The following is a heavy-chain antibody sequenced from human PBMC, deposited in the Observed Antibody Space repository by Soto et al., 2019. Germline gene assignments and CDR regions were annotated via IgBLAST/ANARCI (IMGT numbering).Heavy chain of an antibody. Sequence: QVHLQESGPGLVKPSETLSLTCTVSGGAINSYYWTWIRQPAGKGLEWIGRIYSSGSTKYNPSLQSRVTMSLDTSKNQFSLSLTSVTAADTAVYYCARGQRFSDWFDPWGQVTLVTVAS. CDR2: IYSSGST. J-gene: IGHJ5*02. CDR1: GGAINSYY. D-gene: IGHD3-3*01. V-gene: IGHV4-4*07. CDR3: ARGQRFSDWFDP.